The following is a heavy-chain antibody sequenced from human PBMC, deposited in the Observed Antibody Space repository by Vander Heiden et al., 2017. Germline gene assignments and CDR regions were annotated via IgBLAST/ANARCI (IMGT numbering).Heavy chain of an antibody. D-gene: IGHD6-19*01. J-gene: IGHJ4*02. CDR1: GGTFTNYE. Sequence: QVQLVQSGAEVKKPGSSVRVSCEASGGTFTNYEVNWVRPAPGQGLEWMGGIIPIFGTTNYGQKFQGRVTITADESTNTAYMEVSSLTSEDTAVYYCAKVGVAVAGTPYFDYWGQGTLVTVSS. V-gene: IGHV1-69*01. CDR2: IIPIFGTT. CDR3: AKVGVAVAGTPYFDY.